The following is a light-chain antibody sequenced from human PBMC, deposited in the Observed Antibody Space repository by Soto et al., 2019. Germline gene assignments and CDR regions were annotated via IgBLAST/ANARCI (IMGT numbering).Light chain of an antibody. CDR2: EVT. Sequence: QSVLTQPPSASRSPGQSVTISFPGTNSDVGGYNYVSWYQQYPGRAPKLMIYEVTKRPSGVPDRFSGSKSGNTASLTVSGLQAEDEADYYCSSYAASNNFYFVFGGGTKVT. J-gene: IGLJ3*02. CDR1: NSDVGGYNY. V-gene: IGLV2-8*01. CDR3: SSYAASNNFYFV.